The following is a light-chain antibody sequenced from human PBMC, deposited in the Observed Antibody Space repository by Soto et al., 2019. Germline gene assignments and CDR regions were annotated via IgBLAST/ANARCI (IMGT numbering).Light chain of an antibody. CDR3: QKYERYST. J-gene: IGKJ1*01. Sequence: DIQMSQSPSTLSASVGDRVIITCRASQNIYTWLAWYQQKPGMAPKLLIAKASTLERGVPSRFSRSGSGTEFTLTRRGLQPVDSASYYCQKYERYSTFGQGTKVESK. CDR1: QNIYTW. V-gene: IGKV1-5*03. CDR2: KAS.